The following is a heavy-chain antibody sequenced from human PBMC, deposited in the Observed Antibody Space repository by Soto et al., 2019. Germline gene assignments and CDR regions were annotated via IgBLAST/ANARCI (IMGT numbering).Heavy chain of an antibody. J-gene: IGHJ4*02. D-gene: IGHD2-8*01. CDR1: GFTFSSYA. CDR3: AKEGVLMVYAIIDPYYFDY. CDR2: ISGSGGST. V-gene: IGHV3-23*01. Sequence: PGGSLRLSCAASGFTFSSYATSWVRQAPGKGLEWVSAISGSGGSTYYADSVKGRFTISRDNSKNTLYLQMNSLRAEDTAVYYCAKEGVLMVYAIIDPYYFDYWGQGTLVTVSS.